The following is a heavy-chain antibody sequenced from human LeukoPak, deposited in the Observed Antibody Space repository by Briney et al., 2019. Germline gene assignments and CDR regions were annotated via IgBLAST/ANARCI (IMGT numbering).Heavy chain of an antibody. CDR2: ISGSGGST. Sequence: GGSLRLSCAASGFTFSSYGMHWVRQAPGKGLEWVSAISGSGGSTYYADSVKGRFTISRDNSKNTLYLQMNSLRAEDTAVYYCAKDLGRVCSSTSCYGHYAFGIWGQGTMVTVSS. J-gene: IGHJ3*02. D-gene: IGHD2-2*01. V-gene: IGHV3-23*01. CDR1: GFTFSSYG. CDR3: AKDLGRVCSSTSCYGHYAFGI.